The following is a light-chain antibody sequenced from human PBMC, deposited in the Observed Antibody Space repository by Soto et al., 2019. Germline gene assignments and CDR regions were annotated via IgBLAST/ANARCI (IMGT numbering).Light chain of an antibody. CDR2: DVS. J-gene: IGKJ5*01. V-gene: IGKV3-15*01. Sequence: ELVLTQSPATLSLSPGARATLSCRASQSVSSYLAWYQQKPGQAPSLLIYDVSTRATGVPARFSGTGSETDFTITISGLQSDDSEVYFCQQYNNWPFSFGQGTRLEIK. CDR1: QSVSSY. CDR3: QQYNNWPFS.